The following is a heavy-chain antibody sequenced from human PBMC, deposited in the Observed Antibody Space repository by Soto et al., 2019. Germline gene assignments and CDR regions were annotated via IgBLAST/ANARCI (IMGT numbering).Heavy chain of an antibody. CDR2: IYSGGST. Sequence: GGSLRLSCAAPGFTVSSNYMSWVRQAPGKGLEWVSVIYSGGSTYYADSVKGRFTISRDNSKNTLYLQMNSLRAEDTAVYYCAREWDCSGGSCYSGGWFDPWGQGTLVTVSS. CDR3: AREWDCSGGSCYSGGWFDP. CDR1: GFTVSSNY. J-gene: IGHJ5*02. V-gene: IGHV3-53*01. D-gene: IGHD2-15*01.